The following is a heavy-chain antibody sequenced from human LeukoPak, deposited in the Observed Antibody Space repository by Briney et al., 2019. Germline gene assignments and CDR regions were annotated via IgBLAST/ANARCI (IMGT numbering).Heavy chain of an antibody. CDR1: GFTFTSSA. Sequence: GASVKVSCKASGFTFTSSAMQWVRQARGQRLGWIGWIVVGSGNTNYAQKFQERVTITRDMSTSTAYMELSSLRSEDTAVYYCAAVWDIVVVPAASWGQGTLVTVSS. D-gene: IGHD2-2*01. J-gene: IGHJ5*02. CDR2: IVVGSGNT. V-gene: IGHV1-58*02. CDR3: AAVWDIVVVPAAS.